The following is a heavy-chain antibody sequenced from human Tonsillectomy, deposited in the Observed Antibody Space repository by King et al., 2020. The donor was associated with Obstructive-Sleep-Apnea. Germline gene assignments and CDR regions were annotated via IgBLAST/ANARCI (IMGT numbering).Heavy chain of an antibody. Sequence: VQLQESGPGLVKPSETLSLTCTVSGGSISSYYWSWIRQPPGKGLEWIGDIYYSGSTNYNPSLKSRGTISVDTSKNQFSLKLSSVTAADTAVYYCARKTTAVAQYYFDYWGQGTLVTVSS. CDR3: ARKTTAVAQYYFDY. CDR1: GGSISSYY. CDR2: IYYSGST. J-gene: IGHJ4*02. D-gene: IGHD5-18*01. V-gene: IGHV4-59*01.